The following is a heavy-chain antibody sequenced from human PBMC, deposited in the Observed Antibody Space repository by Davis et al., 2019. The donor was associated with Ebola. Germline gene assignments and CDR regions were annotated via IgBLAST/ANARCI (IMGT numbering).Heavy chain of an antibody. Sequence: GESLKISCAASGFTFSIYWMHWVRQVPGKGLAWVSRINVDGSSTSYADSVRGRFTISRDSSKDTVYLQMNSLRPEDTAVYYCARDPRITATVGYFDYWGQGTVVAVSS. CDR1: GFTFSIYW. CDR3: ARDPRITATVGYFDY. J-gene: IGHJ4*02. CDR2: INVDGSST. D-gene: IGHD1-7*01. V-gene: IGHV3-74*01.